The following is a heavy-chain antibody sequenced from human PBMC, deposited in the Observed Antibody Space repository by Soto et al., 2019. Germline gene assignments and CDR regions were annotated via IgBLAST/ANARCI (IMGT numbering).Heavy chain of an antibody. CDR1: GGSISSYY. Sequence: SETLSLTCTVSGGSISSYYWSWIRQPPGKGLEWIGYIYYSGSTNYNPSLKSRVTISVDTSKNQFSLKLSSVTAADTAVYYCARDLDCSSTSCFGMDVWGQGTTVNVSS. D-gene: IGHD2-2*01. J-gene: IGHJ6*02. CDR2: IYYSGST. V-gene: IGHV4-59*01. CDR3: ARDLDCSSTSCFGMDV.